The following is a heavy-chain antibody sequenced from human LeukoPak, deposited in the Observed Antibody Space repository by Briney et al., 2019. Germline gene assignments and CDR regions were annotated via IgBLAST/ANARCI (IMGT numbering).Heavy chain of an antibody. V-gene: IGHV4-4*07. CDR2: IYSRGYT. J-gene: IGHJ5*02. Sequence: SETLSLTCTVSGGSISSYYWSWIRQPAGKGLEWIGRIYSRGYTNYNPSLKSRVTISVDTSKNQFSLKLSYVTAADTAVYYCARDAAIGSGSYRFDPWGQGTLVTVSS. CDR3: ARDAAIGSGSYRFDP. D-gene: IGHD3-10*01. CDR1: GGSISSYY.